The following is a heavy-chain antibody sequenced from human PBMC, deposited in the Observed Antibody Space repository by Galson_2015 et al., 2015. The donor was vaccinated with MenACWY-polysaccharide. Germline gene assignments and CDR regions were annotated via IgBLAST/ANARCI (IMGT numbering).Heavy chain of an antibody. Sequence: SLRLSCAASGFTFNRFSMSWVRQAPMKGLEWVSGIGATGGDTHYADPVKGRFSISRDNSKNTLFPQMTSLRAEDTAIYFCARDRITGDSRWEFDYWGQGILVTVSA. V-gene: IGHV3-23*01. CDR2: IGATGGDT. CDR3: ARDRITGDSRWEFDY. D-gene: IGHD7-27*01. CDR1: GFTFNRFS. J-gene: IGHJ4*02.